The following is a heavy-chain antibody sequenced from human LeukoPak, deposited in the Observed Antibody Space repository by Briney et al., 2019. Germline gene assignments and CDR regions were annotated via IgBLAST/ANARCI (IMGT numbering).Heavy chain of an antibody. Sequence: GASVKVSCKASGYTFTGYYMHWVRQAPGQGLEWMGGIIPIFGTANYAQKFQGRVTITADESTSTAYMELSSLRSEDTAVYYCARPNNPVVVDYYDSSGYYLDYWGQGTLVTVSS. CDR1: GYTFTGYY. CDR3: ARPNNPVVVDYYDSSGYYLDY. J-gene: IGHJ4*02. V-gene: IGHV1-69*13. D-gene: IGHD3-22*01. CDR2: IIPIFGTA.